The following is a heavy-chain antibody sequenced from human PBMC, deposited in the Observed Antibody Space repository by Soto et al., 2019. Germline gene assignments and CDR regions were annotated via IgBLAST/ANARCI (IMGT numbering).Heavy chain of an antibody. J-gene: IGHJ4*02. CDR1: GGSIRSNNR. CDR3: ARVYSGSYSDY. V-gene: IGHV4-4*02. D-gene: IGHD1-26*01. Sequence: PSETLSLTCAVSGGSIRSNNRWSWVRQPPGKGLEWIGEIFHSGSTNYNPSLKTRVTISVDKSKNQFSLKLSSVTAADTAVHYCARVYSGSYSDYWGQGTLVTVSS. CDR2: IFHSGST.